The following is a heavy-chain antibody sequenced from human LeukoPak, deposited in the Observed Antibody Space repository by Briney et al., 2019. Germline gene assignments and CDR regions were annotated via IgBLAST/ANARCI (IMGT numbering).Heavy chain of an antibody. Sequence: GGSLRLSCSASGFTFSNYDMHWVRQEKGKGLEWVSSIGTGGHTYYAPSVKGRFTISRENAKNSLHLQMNSLRAGDTAIYYCTRGGLEAPCDVWGQGTMVAVSS. J-gene: IGHJ3*01. V-gene: IGHV3-13*01. D-gene: IGHD5-24*01. CDR1: GFTFSNYD. CDR2: IGTGGHT. CDR3: TRGGLEAPCDV.